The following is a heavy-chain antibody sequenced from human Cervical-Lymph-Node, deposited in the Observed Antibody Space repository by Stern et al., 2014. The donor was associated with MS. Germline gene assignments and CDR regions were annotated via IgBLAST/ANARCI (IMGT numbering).Heavy chain of an antibody. CDR2: IRRPVGPA. J-gene: IGHJ5*02. Sequence: QMQLVQSGADVKKPGSSVRVSCKAYGGISWLRQAPGQGLEWMGGIRRPVGPAHYTQRFQGRLTITADKSTNTTYMELSSLRSDDTAIYYCARGAGDNWFDPWGQGTLVSVSS. V-gene: IGHV1-69*06. CDR1: GG. D-gene: IGHD3-10*01. CDR3: ARGAGDNWFDP.